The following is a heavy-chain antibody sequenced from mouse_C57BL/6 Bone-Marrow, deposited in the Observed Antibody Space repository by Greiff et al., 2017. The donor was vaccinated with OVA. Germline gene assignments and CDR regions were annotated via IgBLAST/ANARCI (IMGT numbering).Heavy chain of an antibody. J-gene: IGHJ2*01. Sequence: VQLKESGPGLVKPSQSLSLTCSVTGYSITSGYYWNWIRQFPGNKLEWMGYISYDGSNNYNPSLKNRIPITRDTSKNQFFLKLNSVTTEDTATYYCARVQLRLRGYFDYWGQGTTLTVSS. V-gene: IGHV3-6*01. D-gene: IGHD3-2*02. CDR1: GYSITSGYY. CDR3: ARVQLRLRGYFDY. CDR2: ISYDGSN.